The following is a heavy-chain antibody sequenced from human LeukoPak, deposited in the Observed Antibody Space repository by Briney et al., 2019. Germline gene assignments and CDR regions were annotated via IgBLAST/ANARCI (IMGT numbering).Heavy chain of an antibody. D-gene: IGHD5-12*01. CDR2: IYTSGST. CDR3: ARALATKLDYYYYGMDV. V-gene: IGHV4-4*07. Sequence: SETLSLTCTVSGGSISSYYWSWIRQPAGKGLEWIGRIYTSGSTNYNPSLKSRVTMSVDTSKNRFSLKLSSVTAADTAVYYCARALATKLDYYYYGMDVWGQGTTVTVSS. J-gene: IGHJ6*02. CDR1: GGSISSYY.